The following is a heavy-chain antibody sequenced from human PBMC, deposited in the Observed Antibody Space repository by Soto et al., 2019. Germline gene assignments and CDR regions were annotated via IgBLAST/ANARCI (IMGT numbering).Heavy chain of an antibody. J-gene: IGHJ4*02. D-gene: IGHD4-17*01. V-gene: IGHV4-31*03. Sequence: QVQLQESGPGLVKPSQTLSLTCTVSGGSISTGGYYWTWIRQHPGKGLEWIGYIYYSGSTYYNPTLTSRVTISVHTSKNQFSLQLRSVTAADTAVYYCARGLSVTLFDNWGPGTRVTVSS. CDR1: GGSISTGGYY. CDR3: ARGLSVTLFDN. CDR2: IYYSGST.